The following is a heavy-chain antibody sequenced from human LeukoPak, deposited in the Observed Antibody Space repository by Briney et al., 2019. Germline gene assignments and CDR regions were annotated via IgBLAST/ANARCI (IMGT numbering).Heavy chain of an antibody. J-gene: IGHJ4*02. CDR3: AKDKRNAIRNYYDSSGYAS. D-gene: IGHD3-22*01. Sequence: GGSLRLSCAASGFTVSSNYMSWVRQAPGKGLEWVSVIYSGGSTYYADSVKGRFTISRDNSKNTLYLQMNSLRAEDTAVYYCAKDKRNAIRNYYDSSGYASWGQGTLVTVSS. V-gene: IGHV3-66*01. CDR2: IYSGGST. CDR1: GFTVSSNY.